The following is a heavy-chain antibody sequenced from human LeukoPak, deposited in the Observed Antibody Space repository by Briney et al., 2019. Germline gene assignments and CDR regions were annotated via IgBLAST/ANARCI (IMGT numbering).Heavy chain of an antibody. CDR1: VYSISSGYY. D-gene: IGHD5-18*01. Sequence: SETLSLTCAVSVYSISSGYYWGWIRQPPGKGLEWIGSIYHSGSTYYNPSLKSRVTISVDTSKNQFSLKLSSVTAADTAVYYCARRLYSYGPFDYWGQGTLVTVSS. J-gene: IGHJ4*02. V-gene: IGHV4-38-2*01. CDR3: ARRLYSYGPFDY. CDR2: IYHSGST.